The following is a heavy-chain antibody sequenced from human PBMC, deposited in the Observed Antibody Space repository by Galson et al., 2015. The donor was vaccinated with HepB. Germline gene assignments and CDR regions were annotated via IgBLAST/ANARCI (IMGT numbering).Heavy chain of an antibody. D-gene: IGHD3-3*01. CDR3: AAYGYDLWSGHSSLAMDV. CDR2: IVVGSGNT. CDR1: GFTLTASS. Sequence: SVKVSCKASGFTLTASSVQWVRQTRGQRLEWIGWIVVGSGNTNYAQGFQERVTITRDMSTSTTYMELSTLRSEDTAVYYCAAYGYDLWSGHSSLAMDVWGKGTTVTVSS. J-gene: IGHJ6*04. V-gene: IGHV1-58*01.